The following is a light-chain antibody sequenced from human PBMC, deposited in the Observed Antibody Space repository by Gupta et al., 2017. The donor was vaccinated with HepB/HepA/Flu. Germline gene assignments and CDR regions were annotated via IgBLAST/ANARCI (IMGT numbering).Light chain of an antibody. CDR2: DTS. Sequence: EVVLTQSPATLSLSPGERATLSCRASENIHNYLAWYQQKPGQAPRLLIHDTSRRASGIPARISGSASETDFTLTISILDPEDFAVYYCQLHGEWPISFGRGTMVDIK. CDR3: QLHGEWPIS. V-gene: IGKV3-11*01. CDR1: ENIHNY. J-gene: IGKJ4*01.